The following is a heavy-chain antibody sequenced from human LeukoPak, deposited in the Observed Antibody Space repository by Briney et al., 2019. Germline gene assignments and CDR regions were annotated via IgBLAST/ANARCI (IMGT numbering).Heavy chain of an antibody. Sequence: GGSLRLSCSPSGFSFSIYAMRWARHAPGKGLNGVSRITGSGSTTQYAESVKGRFTISRDNSRNTLYLQMNILRVEDTAVYYCARQPNWNDLGRFDPWGEGSLVTVSS. J-gene: IGHJ5*02. CDR1: GFSFSIYA. CDR2: ITGSGSTT. V-gene: IGHV3-23*01. CDR3: ARQPNWNDLGRFDP. D-gene: IGHD1-1*01.